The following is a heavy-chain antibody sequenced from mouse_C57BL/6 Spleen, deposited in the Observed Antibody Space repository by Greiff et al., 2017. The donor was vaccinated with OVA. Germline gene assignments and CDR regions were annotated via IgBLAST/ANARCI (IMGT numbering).Heavy chain of an antibody. CDR1: GGGCTYYD. D-gene: IGHD1-1*01. CDR3: ARTGTVVATRYFDV. V-gene: IGHV1-26*01. J-gene: IGHJ1*03. CDR2: INPNNGGT. Sequence: VQLQQSGPELVKPGASVKIVGRAAGGGCTYYDMNWVKQSHGKSLEWIGDINPNNGGTSYNQKFKGKATLTVDKSSSTAYMELRSLTSEDSAVYYCARTGTVVATRYFDVWGTGTTVTVSS.